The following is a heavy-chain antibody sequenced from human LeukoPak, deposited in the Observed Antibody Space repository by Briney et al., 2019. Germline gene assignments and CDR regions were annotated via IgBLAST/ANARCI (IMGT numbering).Heavy chain of an antibody. CDR3: ARGLYYKKYYFDY. V-gene: IGHV4-30-2*01. Sequence: SQTLSLTCAVSGGSISSGGYSWSWIRQPPGKGLEWIGYIYHSGSTYYNPSLKSRVTISVDTSKNQFSLKLSSVTAADTAVYYCARGLYYKKYYFDYWGQGTLVTVSS. CDR1: GGSISSGGYS. CDR2: IYHSGST. J-gene: IGHJ4*01. D-gene: IGHD3-10*01.